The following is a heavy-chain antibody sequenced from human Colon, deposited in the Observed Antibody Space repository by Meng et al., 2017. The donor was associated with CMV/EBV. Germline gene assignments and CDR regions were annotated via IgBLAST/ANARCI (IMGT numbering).Heavy chain of an antibody. J-gene: IGHJ5*02. D-gene: IGHD2-21*01. V-gene: IGHV1-2*02. CDR1: GYTLTAYY. Sequence: ASVKVSCKASGYTLTAYYLHWVRQAPGQGLEWMGWINPDSGATNSAQKFQNRVTMTRDTSISAAYMEMTSLTFDDTAVYFCARGPTPDPYDKYEGWFDPWGQGTQVTVSS. CDR3: ARGPTPDPYDKYEGWFDP. CDR2: INPDSGAT.